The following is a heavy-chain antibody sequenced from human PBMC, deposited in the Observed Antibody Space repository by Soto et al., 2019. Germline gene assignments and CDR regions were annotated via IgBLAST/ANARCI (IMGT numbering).Heavy chain of an antibody. CDR2: IWYDGSNK. CDR1: GFTFSSYG. D-gene: IGHD6-13*01. CDR3: ARDQIVSKNSSSFDY. V-gene: IGHV3-33*01. Sequence: GGSLRLSCAASGFTFSSYGMHWVRQAPGKGLEWVAVIWYDGSNKYYADSVKGRFTISRDNSKNTLYLQMNSLRAEDTAVYYCARDQIVSKNSSSFDYWGQGTLVTVSS. J-gene: IGHJ4*02.